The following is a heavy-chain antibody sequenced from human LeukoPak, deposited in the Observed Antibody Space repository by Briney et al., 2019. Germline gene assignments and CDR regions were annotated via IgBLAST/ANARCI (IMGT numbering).Heavy chain of an antibody. CDR2: IYHSGST. CDR1: GYSISSGYY. D-gene: IGHD2-21*02. Sequence: KPSETLSLTCTVSGYSISSGYYWGWIRQPPGKGLEWIGSIYHSGSTYYNPSLKSRVTISVDTSKNQFSLKLTSVTAADTALYFCARGYGGDRTGDAFDIWGQGTMVTVSS. CDR3: ARGYGGDRTGDAFDI. J-gene: IGHJ3*02. V-gene: IGHV4-38-2*02.